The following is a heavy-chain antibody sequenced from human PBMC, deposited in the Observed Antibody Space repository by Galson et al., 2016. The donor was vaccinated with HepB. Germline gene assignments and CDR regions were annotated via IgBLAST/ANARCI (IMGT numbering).Heavy chain of an antibody. J-gene: IGHJ4*02. D-gene: IGHD2-21*01. CDR1: GFNFADAW. Sequence: SLRLSCAASGFNFADAWMKWVRQAPGKGLAWVGRIKSKTAVGTTDYAAPVKGRFTISRDDSKNTLYLQMNSLKTEDTAMYHCVTRGGENNWGPGTLVTVSS. CDR2: IKSKTAVGTT. CDR3: VTRGGENN. V-gene: IGHV3-15*01.